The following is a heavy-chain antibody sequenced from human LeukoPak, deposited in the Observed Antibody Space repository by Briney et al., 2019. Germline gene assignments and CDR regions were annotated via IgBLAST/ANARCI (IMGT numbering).Heavy chain of an antibody. CDR3: TKDSVAMVTTSDY. Sequence: GGSLRLSCAASGFTFDDYGMHWVRQAPGKGLEWVSGISWNSVSIDYADSVKGRFTISRDNAKNSLYLQMNSLRPEDTALYYCTKDSVAMVTTSDYWGQGTLVTVSS. CDR1: GFTFDDYG. D-gene: IGHD5-18*01. J-gene: IGHJ4*02. V-gene: IGHV3-9*01. CDR2: ISWNSVSI.